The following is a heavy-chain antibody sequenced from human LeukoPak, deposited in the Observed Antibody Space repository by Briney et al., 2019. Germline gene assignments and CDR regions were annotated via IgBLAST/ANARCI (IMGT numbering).Heavy chain of an antibody. CDR3: ARDTTFGPLYYYYMDV. CDR1: GGSISSYY. J-gene: IGHJ6*03. Sequence: PSETLSLTCTVSGGSISSYYWSWIRQPAGKGLEWIGRIYTSGSTNYNPSLKSRVTMSVDTSKNQFSLKLSSVTAADTAVYYCARDTTFGPLYYYYMDVWGKGTTVTVSS. CDR2: IYTSGST. V-gene: IGHV4-4*07. D-gene: IGHD2/OR15-2a*01.